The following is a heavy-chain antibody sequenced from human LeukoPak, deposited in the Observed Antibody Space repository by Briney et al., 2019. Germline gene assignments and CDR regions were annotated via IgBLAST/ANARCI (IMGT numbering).Heavy chain of an antibody. D-gene: IGHD3-10*01. CDR3: ARDYYASGSCDY. V-gene: IGHV3-21*01. Sequence: GGSLRLSCAASGFTFSSYSMIWVRRAPGKGLEWVSSISSSSSYIYYADSVKGRFSVSRDNAKNSLFLQMNSLRAEDTAVYYCARDYYASGSCDYWGQGTLVTVSS. J-gene: IGHJ4*02. CDR2: ISSSSSYI. CDR1: GFTFSSYS.